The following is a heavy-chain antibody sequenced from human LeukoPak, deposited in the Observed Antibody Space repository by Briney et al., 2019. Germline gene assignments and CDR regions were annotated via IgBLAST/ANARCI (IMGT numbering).Heavy chain of an antibody. V-gene: IGHV4-61*02. CDR1: GGSISSGSYY. CDR2: IYTSGST. D-gene: IGHD3-22*01. CDR3: ARDRGAYYYDSSRSHFDY. J-gene: IGHJ4*02. Sequence: SQTLSLTCTVSGGSISSGSYYWSWIRQPAGKGLEWIGRIYTSGSTNYNPSLKSRVTISVDTSKNQFSLKLNSVTAADTAVYYCARDRGAYYYDSSRSHFDYWGQGTLVTVSS.